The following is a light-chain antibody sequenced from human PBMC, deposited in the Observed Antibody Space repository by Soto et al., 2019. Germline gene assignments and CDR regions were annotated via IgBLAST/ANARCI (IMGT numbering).Light chain of an antibody. CDR1: SSDVGSYNY. Sequence: QSVLTQPPSASGSPGQSVTISCTGTSSDVGSYNYVSWYQQHPGKAPKLMIYEVTKRPSGVPDRFSGSKSGNTASLTVSGLQAEDEAYYYCSSLAGSNNYVFGTRTKVTVL. J-gene: IGLJ1*01. V-gene: IGLV2-8*01. CDR2: EVT. CDR3: SSLAGSNNYV.